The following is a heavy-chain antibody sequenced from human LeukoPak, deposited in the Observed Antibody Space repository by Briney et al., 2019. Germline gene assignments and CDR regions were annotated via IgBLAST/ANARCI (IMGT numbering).Heavy chain of an antibody. D-gene: IGHD5-18*01. Sequence: PPQTLSLTCTVSGGSINSGGYYWSWIRQHPGKGLEWIGNIYYIGSTYYNPSLKSRLTISVDTSKNQFSLKLTSVTAADTAVYFCARVKWNTDMSWGFDYWGQGTLVTVSS. V-gene: IGHV4-31*03. CDR3: ARVKWNTDMSWGFDY. CDR2: IYYIGST. J-gene: IGHJ4*02. CDR1: GGSINSGGYY.